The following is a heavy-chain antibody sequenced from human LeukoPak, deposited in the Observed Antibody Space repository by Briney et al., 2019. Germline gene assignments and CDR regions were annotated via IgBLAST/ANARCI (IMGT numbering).Heavy chain of an antibody. D-gene: IGHD6-13*01. CDR2: INHSGST. CDR1: GGSFSGYY. V-gene: IGHV4-34*01. J-gene: IGHJ5*02. Sequence: SETLSLTCAVYGGSFSGYYWSWIRQPPGKGLEWIGEINHSGSTNYNPSLKSRVTISVDTSKNQFSLKLSSVTAADTAVYYCASTSSSWYGWFDPWGQGTLVTVSS. CDR3: ASTSSSWYGWFDP.